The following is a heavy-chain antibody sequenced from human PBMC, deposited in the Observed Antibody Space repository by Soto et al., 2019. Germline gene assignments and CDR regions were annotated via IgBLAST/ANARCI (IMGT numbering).Heavy chain of an antibody. V-gene: IGHV3-21*01. D-gene: IGHD3-22*01. Sequence: GGSLRLSCAASGFTFSSYSMNWVRQAPGKGLEWVSSISKSSRYIYYADSVKGRFTISRDNAKNSLYLQMNSLRAEDTAVYYCARDYYDSFFDYWGQGTLVIVYS. J-gene: IGHJ4*02. CDR1: GFTFSSYS. CDR3: ARDYYDSFFDY. CDR2: ISKSSRYI.